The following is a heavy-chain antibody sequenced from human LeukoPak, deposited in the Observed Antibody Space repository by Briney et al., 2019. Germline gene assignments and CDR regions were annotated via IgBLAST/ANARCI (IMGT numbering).Heavy chain of an antibody. J-gene: IGHJ4*02. CDR1: GYTFTSYA. Sequence: GASVKVSCKASGYTFTSYAMNWVRQAPGQGLEWMGWINTNTGNPTYAQGFTGRFVFSLDTSVSTAYLQISSLKAEDTAVYYCAREVGYDLDCGGDCYAGADFDYWGQGTLVTVSS. V-gene: IGHV7-4-1*02. D-gene: IGHD2-21*02. CDR2: INTNTGNP. CDR3: AREVGYDLDCGGDCYAGADFDY.